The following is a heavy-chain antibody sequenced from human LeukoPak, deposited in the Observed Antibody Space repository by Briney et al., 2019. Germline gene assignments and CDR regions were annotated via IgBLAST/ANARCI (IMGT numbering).Heavy chain of an antibody. J-gene: IGHJ4*02. CDR2: ISGGGEST. Sequence: EGSLGLSCVASEFTFSSHAMNWVRKAPGKGLEWVSSISGGGESTYYADSVKGRFTVSRDNSKNTLYLQINSLRGEDTAVYYCAKGKCSSGGVPDYWGQGTLVTVSS. CDR1: EFTFSSHA. V-gene: IGHV3-23*01. CDR3: AKGKCSSGGVPDY. D-gene: IGHD6-19*01.